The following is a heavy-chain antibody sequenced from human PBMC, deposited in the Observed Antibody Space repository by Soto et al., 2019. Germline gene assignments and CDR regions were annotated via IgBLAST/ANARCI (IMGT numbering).Heavy chain of an antibody. CDR2: IYYSGST. D-gene: IGHD6-19*01. CDR1: GGSVSSGSYY. CDR3: ARAGGSSGWYDWFDP. Sequence: QVQLQESGPGLVKPSETLSLTCTVSGGSVSSGSYYWSWIRQPPGKGLEWIGYIYYSGSTNYNPSLKSRVTISVDTSKNQFSLKLSSVTAADTAVYYCARAGGSSGWYDWFDPWGQGTLVNVA. V-gene: IGHV4-61*01. J-gene: IGHJ5*02.